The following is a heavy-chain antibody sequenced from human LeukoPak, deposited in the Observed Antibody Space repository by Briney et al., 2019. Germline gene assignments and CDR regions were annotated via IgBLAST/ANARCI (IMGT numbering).Heavy chain of an antibody. CDR3: ARLKDAVTIFDC. CDR2: IKEDGSDK. CDR1: GFTFSNYW. Sequence: GGSLRLPCIASGFTFSNYWMSWVRQAPGKGLEWVASIKEDGSDKYYVDSVKGRFTISRDNTKNSLFVQMSSLRAEDTAVYYCARLKDAVTIFDCWGQGILVTVSS. V-gene: IGHV3-7*01. J-gene: IGHJ5*01. D-gene: IGHD4-17*01.